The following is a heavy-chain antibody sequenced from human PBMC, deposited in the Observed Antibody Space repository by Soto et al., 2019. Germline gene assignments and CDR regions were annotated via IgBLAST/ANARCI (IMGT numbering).Heavy chain of an antibody. CDR3: AKGGKVGATRDYFDY. CDR2: ISYDGSNK. J-gene: IGHJ4*02. Sequence: GGSLRLSCAASGFTFSSYGMHWVRQAPGKGLEWVAVISYDGSNKYYADSVKGRFTISRDNSKNTLYLQMNSLRAEDTAVYYCAKGGKVGATRDYFDYWGQGTLVTVSS. D-gene: IGHD1-26*01. V-gene: IGHV3-30*18. CDR1: GFTFSSYG.